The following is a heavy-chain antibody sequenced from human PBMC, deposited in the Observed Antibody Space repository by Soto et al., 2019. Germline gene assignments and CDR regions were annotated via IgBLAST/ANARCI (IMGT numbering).Heavy chain of an antibody. V-gene: IGHV4-39*01. J-gene: IGHJ4*02. D-gene: IGHD2-15*01. CDR2: VFYNGNT. Sequence: QLQLQESGPGLVKPSETLSLICTVSGGSISSSDYYWGWIRQPPGKGLEWIGSVFYNGNTFYNPSLKRRVTISIDTSKNQFSLEVNSVTAADTAGYYCARHLCAVGLEYWGQGNLGTVSS. CDR1: GGSISSSDYY. CDR3: ARHLCAVGLEY.